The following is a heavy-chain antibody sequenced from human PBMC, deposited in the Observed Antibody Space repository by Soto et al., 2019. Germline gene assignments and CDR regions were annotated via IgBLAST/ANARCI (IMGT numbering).Heavy chain of an antibody. CDR2: ISPEDGKT. Sequence: ASVKVSCKVSGYTLTELSMHWVRQAPGKGLEWMGGISPEDGKTNYAQKLQGRVTMTADTSTSTAYMELRSLRSDDTAVYYCARVGILWWPRLDAFDIWGQGTMVTVSS. CDR1: GYTLTELS. V-gene: IGHV1-24*01. CDR3: ARVGILWWPRLDAFDI. J-gene: IGHJ3*02. D-gene: IGHD2-21*01.